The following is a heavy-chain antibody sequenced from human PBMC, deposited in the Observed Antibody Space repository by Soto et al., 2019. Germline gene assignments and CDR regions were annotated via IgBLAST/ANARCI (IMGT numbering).Heavy chain of an antibody. CDR1: GFTFSSYA. V-gene: IGHV3-30-3*01. J-gene: IGHJ4*02. CDR2: ISYDGSNK. D-gene: IGHD2-8*02. Sequence: GGSLRLSCAASGFTFSSYAMHWVRQAPGKGLEWVAVISYDGSNKYYADSVKGRFTISRDNSKNTLYLQMNSLRAEDTAVYYCARVGYWAAGFDYWGQGTLVTVSS. CDR3: ARVGYWAAGFDY.